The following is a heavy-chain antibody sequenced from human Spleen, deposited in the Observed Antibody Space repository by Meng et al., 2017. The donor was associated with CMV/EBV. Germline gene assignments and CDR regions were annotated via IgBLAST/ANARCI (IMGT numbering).Heavy chain of an antibody. V-gene: IGHV3-30-3*01. D-gene: IGHD6-6*01. Sequence: GESLKISCAASGFTFSSYAMHWVRQAPGKGLEWVAVISYDGSNKYYADSVKGRFTISRDNSKNTLYLQMNSLRAEDTAVYYCAKDLGGYSSSSHPLLYYYYGMDVWGQGTTVTVSS. CDR3: AKDLGGYSSSSHPLLYYYYGMDV. J-gene: IGHJ6*02. CDR1: GFTFSSYA. CDR2: ISYDGSNK.